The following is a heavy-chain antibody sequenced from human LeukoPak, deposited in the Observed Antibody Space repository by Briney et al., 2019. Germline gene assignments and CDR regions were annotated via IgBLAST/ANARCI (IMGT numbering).Heavy chain of an antibody. D-gene: IGHD3-10*01. CDR1: GGSISSGGYS. CDR2: IYHSGST. CDR3: ARGGEAETFDY. V-gene: IGHV4-30-2*01. Sequence: PSETLSLTCAVSGGSISSGGYSWRWIRQPPGTGLEWIGYIYHSGSTYYNPSLKSRVTISVDRSKNQFSLKLSSVTAADTAVYYCARGGEAETFDYWGQGTLVTVSS. J-gene: IGHJ4*02.